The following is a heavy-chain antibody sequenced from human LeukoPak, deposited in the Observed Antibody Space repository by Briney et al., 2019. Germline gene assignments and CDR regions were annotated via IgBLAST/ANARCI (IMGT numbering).Heavy chain of an antibody. D-gene: IGHD1-26*01. CDR1: GFTFSSYV. J-gene: IGHJ4*02. V-gene: IGHV3-23*01. CDR2: LTGSGGNT. Sequence: PGGSLRLSCAASGFTFSSYVMSWVRQAPGQGLEWVSTLTGSGGNTYYADPVKGRFTISRDNSKNTLYLQMNSLRAEDTAVYYCAKSRVGYDYWGQGTLVTVSS. CDR3: AKSRVGYDY.